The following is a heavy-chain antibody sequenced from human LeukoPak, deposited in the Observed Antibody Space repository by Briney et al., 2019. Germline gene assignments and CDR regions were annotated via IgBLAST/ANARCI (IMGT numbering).Heavy chain of an antibody. CDR1: GGSISSSSYY. V-gene: IGHV4-39*07. D-gene: IGHD6-19*01. J-gene: IGHJ5*02. CDR2: IYYSGST. Sequence: SETLSLTCTVSGGSISSSSYYWGWIRQPPGKGLEWIGSIYYSGSTYYNPSLKSRVTISVDTSKNQFSLKLSSVTAADTAVYYCARDMRVAVAGTWWFDPWGQGTLVAVSS. CDR3: ARDMRVAVAGTWWFDP.